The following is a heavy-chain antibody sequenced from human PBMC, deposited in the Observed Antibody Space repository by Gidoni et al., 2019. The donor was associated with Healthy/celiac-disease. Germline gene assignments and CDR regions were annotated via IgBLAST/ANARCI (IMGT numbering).Heavy chain of an antibody. CDR2: ITPNSGGT. D-gene: IGHD6-6*01. CDR3: ASSDSSSSCGY. J-gene: IGHJ4*02. Sequence: QVQLVQSGAAVKKPGASVKVSCQASGYTFTGYYMHWVRQAPGQGLEWMGWITPNSGGTNYAQNVQGRVTMTRDTSISTAYMELSRLRSDDTAVYYCASSDSSSSCGYWGQGTLVTVSS. V-gene: IGHV1-2*02. CDR1: GYTFTGYY.